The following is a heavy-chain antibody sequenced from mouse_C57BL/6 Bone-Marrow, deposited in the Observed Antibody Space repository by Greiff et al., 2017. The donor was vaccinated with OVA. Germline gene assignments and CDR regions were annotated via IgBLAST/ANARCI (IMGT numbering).Heavy chain of an antibody. Sequence: EVQLQQSGPGLVKPSQSLSLTCSVTGYSITSGYYWNWIRQLPGNKLEWMGYIRYDGSNNYNPSLKNRISITRDTSKNQFFLKLNSVTTEDTATYYCASVITTVVAPFDYWGQGTTLTVSS. V-gene: IGHV3-6*01. D-gene: IGHD1-1*01. CDR2: IRYDGSN. CDR3: ASVITTVVAPFDY. CDR1: GYSITSGYY. J-gene: IGHJ2*01.